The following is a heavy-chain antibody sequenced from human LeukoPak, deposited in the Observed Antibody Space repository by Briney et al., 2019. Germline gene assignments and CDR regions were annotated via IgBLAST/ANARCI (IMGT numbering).Heavy chain of an antibody. Sequence: GGSLRLSCAASGFTFDDYAMHWVRQAPGKGLEWVSGISWNSGSIGYADSVKGRFTISRDNAKNSLYLQMNSLRAEDMALYYCAKDGSSSWYGRHFDYWGQGTLVTVSS. J-gene: IGHJ4*02. V-gene: IGHV3-9*03. D-gene: IGHD6-13*01. CDR1: GFTFDDYA. CDR3: AKDGSSSWYGRHFDY. CDR2: ISWNSGSI.